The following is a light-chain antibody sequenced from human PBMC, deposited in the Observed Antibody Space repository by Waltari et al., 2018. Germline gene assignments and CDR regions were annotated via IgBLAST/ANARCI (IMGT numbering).Light chain of an antibody. V-gene: IGLV1-40*01. CDR2: GYT. J-gene: IGLJ2*01. Sequence: QSGLTQPPSVSGAPWQRVTISCTGSSSNIGAGSDVHWYQVLPGKAPKLLIYGYTNRPSGVACRFSGAKSGTSASRAITGLRAEDEADYYCQSYDSSLRGSLFGGGTKLTVL. CDR1: SSNIGAGSD. CDR3: QSYDSSLRGSL.